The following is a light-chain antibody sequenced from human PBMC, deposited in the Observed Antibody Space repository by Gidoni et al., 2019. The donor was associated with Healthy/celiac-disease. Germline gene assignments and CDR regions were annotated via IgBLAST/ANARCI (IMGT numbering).Light chain of an antibody. Sequence: VLTQSPAPLSCSPGERATLSCRASQSVSSYLAWYQQKPGQAPRLLLYDASNRATGIPARFRGSGSGTDFTLTISSLEPEDFAVYYCQQRSNWLTFGGGTKVEIK. J-gene: IGKJ4*01. CDR1: QSVSSY. CDR3: QQRSNWLT. CDR2: DAS. V-gene: IGKV3-11*01.